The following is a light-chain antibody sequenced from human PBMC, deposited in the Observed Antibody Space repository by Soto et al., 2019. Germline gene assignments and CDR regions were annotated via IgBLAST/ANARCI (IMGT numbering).Light chain of an antibody. CDR2: DVS. Sequence: QSALTLPRSVSGSPGQSVTISCTGTSSDVGGYNYVSWYQQHPGKAPKLMMYDVSKRPSGVPDRFSGSKSGNTASLTISGLQAEDEADYDCCSYAGSYTVVFGGGTKLTVL. CDR1: SSDVGGYNY. CDR3: CSYAGSYTVV. J-gene: IGLJ2*01. V-gene: IGLV2-11*01.